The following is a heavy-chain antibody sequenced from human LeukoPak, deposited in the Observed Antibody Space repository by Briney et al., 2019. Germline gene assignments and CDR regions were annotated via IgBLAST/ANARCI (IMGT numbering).Heavy chain of an antibody. CDR1: GGSISSYY. D-gene: IGHD3-10*02. CDR2: IYYSGST. J-gene: IGHJ4*02. V-gene: IGHV4-59*01. CDR3: ARSDTMFDRLDY. Sequence: PSETLSLTCTVSGGSISSYYWSWIRQPPGKGLEWIGYIYYSGSTNYNPSLKSRVTISVDTSKNQFSLKLSSVTAADTAVYYCARSDTMFDRLDYWGRGTLVTVSS.